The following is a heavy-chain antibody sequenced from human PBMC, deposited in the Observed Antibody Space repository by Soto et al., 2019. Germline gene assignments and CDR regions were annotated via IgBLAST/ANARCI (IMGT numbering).Heavy chain of an antibody. Sequence: SETLSLTCTVSGGSISSSSYYWGWIRQPPGKGLEWIGSIYYSGSTYYNPSLKSRVTISVDTSKNQFSLKLSSVTAADTAVYYCARCPTGGYYYGMDVWGQGTTVTVSS. CDR3: ARCPTGGYYYGMDV. J-gene: IGHJ6*02. V-gene: IGHV4-39*01. CDR1: GGSISSSSYY. CDR2: IYYSGST.